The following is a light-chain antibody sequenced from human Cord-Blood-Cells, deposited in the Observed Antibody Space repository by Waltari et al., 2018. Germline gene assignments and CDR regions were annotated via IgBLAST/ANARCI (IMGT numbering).Light chain of an antibody. Sequence: EIVLTQSPGTLSLSPGERATLSGRASQSVSSSYLAWYQQKPGQAPRLLIYGASIRATGIPDRFSGSGSGTDFTLTISRLEPEDFAVYYCQQYGSSLYSFGQGTKLEIK. CDR3: QQYGSSLYS. J-gene: IGKJ2*03. V-gene: IGKV3-20*01. CDR1: QSVSSSY. CDR2: GAS.